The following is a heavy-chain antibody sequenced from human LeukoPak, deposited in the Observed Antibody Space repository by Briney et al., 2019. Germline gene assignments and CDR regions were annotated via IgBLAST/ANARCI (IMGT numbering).Heavy chain of an antibody. CDR3: ARGRDYGDYVNYFDY. CDR1: GGTFSSYA. D-gene: IGHD4-17*01. CDR2: INAVNGNT. J-gene: IGHJ4*02. V-gene: IGHV1-3*01. Sequence: ASVKVSCKASGGTFSSYAISWVRQAPGQRLEWMGWINAVNGNTKYSQKFQGRVTITRDTSASTAYMELSSLRSEDTAVYYCARGRDYGDYVNYFDYWGQGTLVTVSS.